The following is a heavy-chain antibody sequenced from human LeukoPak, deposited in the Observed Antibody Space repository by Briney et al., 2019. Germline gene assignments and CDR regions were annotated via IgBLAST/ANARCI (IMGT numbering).Heavy chain of an antibody. V-gene: IGHV3-30*18. Sequence: GGSLRLSCAASGFTFSSYGMHWVRQAPGKGLEWVAVISYDGSNKYYADSVKGRFTISRDNSKNTLYLQMNSLRAEDTAVYYCAKDALLRTPPYYYYGMDVWGRGTTVTVSS. CDR1: GFTFSSYG. D-gene: IGHD2-15*01. J-gene: IGHJ6*02. CDR3: AKDALLRTPPYYYYGMDV. CDR2: ISYDGSNK.